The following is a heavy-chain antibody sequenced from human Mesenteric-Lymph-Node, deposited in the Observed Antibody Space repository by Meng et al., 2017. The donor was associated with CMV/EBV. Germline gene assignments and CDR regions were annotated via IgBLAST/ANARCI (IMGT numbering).Heavy chain of an antibody. CDR2: ISGNGGGT. CDR3: AKETDFNSGYTGNYFDY. J-gene: IGHJ4*02. Sequence: LTFSKYAMSWVRQAPGKGLEWVSDISGNGGGTYYADSVKGRFTISRDNSKNTLDLQMNSLRAEDTAVYYCAKETDFNSGYTGNYFDYWGQGILVTVSS. CDR1: LTFSKYA. D-gene: IGHD3-22*01. V-gene: IGHV3-23*01.